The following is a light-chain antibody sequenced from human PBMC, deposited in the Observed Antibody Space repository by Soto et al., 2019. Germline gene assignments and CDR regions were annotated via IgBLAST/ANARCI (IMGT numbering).Light chain of an antibody. CDR1: SSDVGGYNY. CDR3: SSYTSSSTLYV. J-gene: IGLJ1*01. V-gene: IGLV2-14*01. CDR2: DVS. Sequence: SVLAQPASVSGSPGQSITISCTGTSSDVGGYNYVSWYQQHPGKAPKLMIYDVSNRPSGVSNRFSGSKSGNTASLTISGLQAEDEADYYCSSYTSSSTLYVFGTGTTVTVL.